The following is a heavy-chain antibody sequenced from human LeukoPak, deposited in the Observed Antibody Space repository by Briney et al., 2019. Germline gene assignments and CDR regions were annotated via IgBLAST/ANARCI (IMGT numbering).Heavy chain of an antibody. CDR2: IIPILGIA. CDR1: AYTFNGYL. Sequence: SVKVSCKASAYTFNGYLIHWVRQAPGQGLEWMGRIIPILGIANYAQKFQGRVTITADKSTSTAYMELSSLRSEDTAVYYCARDRGGIVVVVAAEDYGMDVWGQGTPVTVSS. D-gene: IGHD2-15*01. J-gene: IGHJ6*02. CDR3: ARDRGGIVVVVAAEDYGMDV. V-gene: IGHV1-69*04.